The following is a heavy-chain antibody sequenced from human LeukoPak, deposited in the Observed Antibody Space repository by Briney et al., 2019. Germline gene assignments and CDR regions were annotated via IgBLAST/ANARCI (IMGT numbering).Heavy chain of an antibody. V-gene: IGHV3-7*01. CDR2: IKQDGSEK. CDR1: GITFGSYW. Sequence: GGSLRLSCAASGITFGSYWMGWVRQAPGKGLEWVAKIKQDGSEKYYVDSVKGRFTISRDNAKNSLYLQMNSLRAEDTAVYYCARETGVWLPVRVFDYWGQGTLVTVSS. CDR3: ARETGVWLPVRVFDY. J-gene: IGHJ4*02. D-gene: IGHD5-12*01.